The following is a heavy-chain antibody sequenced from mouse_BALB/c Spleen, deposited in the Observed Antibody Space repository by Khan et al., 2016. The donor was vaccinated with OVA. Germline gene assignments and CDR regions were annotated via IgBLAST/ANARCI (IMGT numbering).Heavy chain of an antibody. J-gene: IGHJ4*01. CDR2: IWGDGST. CDR3: AKFDGIFYTVDY. D-gene: IGHD2-3*01. CDR1: GFSLTSYG. V-gene: IGHV2-3*01. Sequence: VKLEVSGPGLVAPSQSLSITCTASGFSLTSYGVNWVRQPPGKGLEWLGVIWGDGSTTYYSALISRLSISTDNSKSQVFLKLNSLQTDNTATYYDAKFDGIFYTVDYWGQGTSVTVSS.